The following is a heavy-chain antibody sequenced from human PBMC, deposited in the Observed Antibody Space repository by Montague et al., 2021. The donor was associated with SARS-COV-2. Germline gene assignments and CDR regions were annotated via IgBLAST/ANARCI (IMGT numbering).Heavy chain of an antibody. V-gene: IGHV4-39*01. CDR2: IYFSGTT. Sequence: SETLSLTCDVSGDSIRSSNFYWGWIRQSPGKGLEWIGSIYFSGTTYYNPSLKSRVTISVETSKNQFSLKLNSVTAADTAVYYCARLVWFGELSSENWFDPWGQGTLVTVSS. CDR3: ARLVWFGELSSENWFDP. CDR1: GDSIRSSNFY. D-gene: IGHD3-10*01. J-gene: IGHJ5*02.